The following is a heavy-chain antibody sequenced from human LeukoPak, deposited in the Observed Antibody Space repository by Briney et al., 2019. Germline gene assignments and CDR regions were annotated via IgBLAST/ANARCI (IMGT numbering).Heavy chain of an antibody. Sequence: PSETLSLTCTVSGGSISSSSYYWGWIRQPPGKGLEWIGSIYYSGSTYYNPSLKSRVTISVDTSKNQFSLKLSSVTAADTAVYYCARGGGIVVVPAASSIKFDPWGQGTLVTVSS. V-gene: IGHV4-39*01. CDR3: ARGGGIVVVPAASSIKFDP. J-gene: IGHJ5*02. CDR2: IYYSGST. D-gene: IGHD2-2*01. CDR1: GGSISSSSYY.